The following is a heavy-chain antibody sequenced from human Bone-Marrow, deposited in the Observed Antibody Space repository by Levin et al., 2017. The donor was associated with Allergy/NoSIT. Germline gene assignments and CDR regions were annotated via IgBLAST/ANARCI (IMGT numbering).Heavy chain of an antibody. CDR3: ARGPDSSSWYWGFDY. V-gene: IGHV1-2*06. D-gene: IGHD6-13*01. J-gene: IGHJ4*02. CDR1: GYTFTGYY. Sequence: GESLKISCKASGYTFTGYYMHWVRQAPGQGLEWMGRINPNSGGTNYAQKFQGRVTMTRDTSISTAYMELSRLRSDDTAVYYCARGPDSSSWYWGFDYWGQGTLVTVSS. CDR2: INPNSGGT.